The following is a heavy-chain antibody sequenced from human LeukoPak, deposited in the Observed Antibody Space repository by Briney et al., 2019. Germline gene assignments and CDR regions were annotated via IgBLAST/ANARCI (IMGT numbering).Heavy chain of an antibody. Sequence: SVKVSCKASGVTYSRSVISWVRQAPGQGLEWRGGIIPIFGTANYAQKFQGRGTVTAYESTTTAYMELSGLRSEDTAVYYCAGDRGEGQYGAFDIWGQGTMVTVSS. CDR1: GVTYSRSV. CDR3: AGDRGEGQYGAFDI. V-gene: IGHV1-69*01. CDR2: IIPIFGTA. J-gene: IGHJ3*02. D-gene: IGHD3-16*01.